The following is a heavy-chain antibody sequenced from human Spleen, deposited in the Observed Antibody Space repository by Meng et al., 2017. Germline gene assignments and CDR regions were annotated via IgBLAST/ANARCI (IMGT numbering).Heavy chain of an antibody. CDR2: IYHSGST. Sequence: QAEVPDAVRGRVEDAGPLSLTCAVSGGSISSSDWWRWVRQPPGKGLEWIGEIYHSGSTNYNPSLKSRVTMSVDTSKNTLYLQMNSLRAEDTAVYYCARELASGYWGQGTLVTVSS. J-gene: IGHJ4*02. V-gene: IGHV4-4*02. CDR1: GGSISSSDW. D-gene: IGHD3-10*01. CDR3: ARELASGY.